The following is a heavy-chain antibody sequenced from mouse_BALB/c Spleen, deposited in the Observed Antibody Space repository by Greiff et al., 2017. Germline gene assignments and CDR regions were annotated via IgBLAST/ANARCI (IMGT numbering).Heavy chain of an antibody. D-gene: IGHD2-1*01. J-gene: IGHJ1*01. CDR1: GFTFSSYG. V-gene: IGHV5-6-3*01. Sequence: VQLQQSGGGLVQPGGSLKLSCAASGFTFSSYGMSWVRQTPDKRLELVATINSNGGSTYYPDSVKGRFTISRDNAKNTLYLQMSSLKSEDTAMYYCAREYYGNYSWYFDVWGAGTTVTVSS. CDR2: INSNGGST. CDR3: AREYYGNYSWYFDV.